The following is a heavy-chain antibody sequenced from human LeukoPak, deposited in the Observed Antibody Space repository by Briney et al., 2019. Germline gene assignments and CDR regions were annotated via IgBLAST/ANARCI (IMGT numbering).Heavy chain of an antibody. D-gene: IGHD3-3*01. CDR1: GFTFSSYS. Sequence: PGGSLRLSCAASGFTFSSYSMNWVRQAPGKGLEWVSSISSSSSYIYYADSVKGRFTISRDNAKNSLYLQMNSLRAEDTAVYYCSRETNDFWSGRRIDYWGQGALVTVSS. CDR2: ISSSSSYI. CDR3: SRETNDFWSGRRIDY. J-gene: IGHJ4*02. V-gene: IGHV3-21*01.